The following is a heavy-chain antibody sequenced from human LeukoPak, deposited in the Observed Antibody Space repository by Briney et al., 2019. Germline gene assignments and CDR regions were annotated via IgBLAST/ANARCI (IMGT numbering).Heavy chain of an antibody. J-gene: IGHJ4*02. CDR1: GFTFDSYA. CDR3: ARDQLAYSGYDTLFDY. Sequence: GRSLRLSCAASGFTFDSYAIHWVRQAPGKGLEWVAVISYDGSNKYYADSVKGRFTISRDNSKNTLYLQLNSLRPEDTAVYYCARDQLAYSGYDTLFDYWGQGSLVTVSS. CDR2: ISYDGSNK. D-gene: IGHD5-12*01. V-gene: IGHV3-30*04.